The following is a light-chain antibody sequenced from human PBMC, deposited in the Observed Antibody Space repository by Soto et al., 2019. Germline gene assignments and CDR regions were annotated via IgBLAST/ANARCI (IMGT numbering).Light chain of an antibody. CDR3: HQYDSSSWT. CDR1: QSISSSF. V-gene: IGKV3-20*01. J-gene: IGKJ1*01. Sequence: EIVLTQSPGTLSLSPGERATLSCGASQSISSSFLDWYQQKPGQAPKVLIYGASSRATDIPDRVSGSGSGRDFILTISRLEPEDVALYCCHQYDSSSWTFGQGTRVEIK. CDR2: GAS.